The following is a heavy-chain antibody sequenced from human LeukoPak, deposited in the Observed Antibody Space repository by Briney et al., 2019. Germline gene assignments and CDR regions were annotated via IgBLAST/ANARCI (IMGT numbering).Heavy chain of an antibody. V-gene: IGHV1-69*05. Sequence: ASVKVSCKASGGTFSSYAIGWVRQAPGQGLEWMGGIIPIFGTANYAQKFQGRVTITTDESTSTAYMELSSLRSEDTAVYYCARGRYYDFWSGPKHYYYYYMDVWGKGTTVTVSS. J-gene: IGHJ6*03. CDR2: IIPIFGTA. D-gene: IGHD3-3*01. CDR1: GGTFSSYA. CDR3: ARGRYYDFWSGPKHYYYYYMDV.